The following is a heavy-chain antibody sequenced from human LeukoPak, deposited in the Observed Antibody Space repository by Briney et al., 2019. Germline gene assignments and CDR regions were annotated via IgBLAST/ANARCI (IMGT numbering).Heavy chain of an antibody. J-gene: IGHJ4*02. V-gene: IGHV4-30-2*01. CDR3: ARVPAAGVYFDY. CDR2: IYHSGST. Sequence: PSETLSLTCAVPGGSISSGGYSWSWIRQPPGKGLEWIGYIYHSGSTYYNPSLKSRVTISVDRSKNQFSLKLSSVTAADTAVYYCARVPAAGVYFDYWGQGTLVTVSS. CDR1: GGSISSGGYS. D-gene: IGHD2-2*01.